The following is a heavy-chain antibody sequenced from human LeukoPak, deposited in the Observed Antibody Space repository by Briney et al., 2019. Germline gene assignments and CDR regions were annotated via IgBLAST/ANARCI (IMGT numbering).Heavy chain of an antibody. D-gene: IGHD4-11*01. CDR3: ARGDYSSHTL. CDR1: GFTFSSYW. CDR2: IKTDGSDT. V-gene: IGHV3-74*01. J-gene: IGHJ4*02. Sequence: GGSLRLSCAASGFTFSSYWTHCVRQSPGKGLGWVSRIKTDGSDTYYADSVRGRFTISRDNAKNTLYLQMDSLGAEDTAVYFCARGDYSSHTLWGQGTLVTVSS.